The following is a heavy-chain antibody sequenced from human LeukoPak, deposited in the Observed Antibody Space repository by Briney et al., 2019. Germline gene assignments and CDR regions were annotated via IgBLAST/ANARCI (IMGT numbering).Heavy chain of an antibody. CDR2: IYPSGST. V-gene: IGHV4-4*07. J-gene: IGHJ3*02. CDR3: ARDCLSKNAFDI. Sequence: SETLSLTCTVYGGSISSYYWSWIRQPAGKGLEWIGRIYPSGSTNYNPSLKTRVTMSVDTSKNQFSLKLSSVTAADTAVYFCARDCLSKNAFDIWGPRTVVTVSS. CDR1: GGSISSYY.